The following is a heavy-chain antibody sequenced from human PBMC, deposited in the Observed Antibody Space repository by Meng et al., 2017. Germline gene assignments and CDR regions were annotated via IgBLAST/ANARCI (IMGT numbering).Heavy chain of an antibody. CDR1: GGSFSGYY. CDR3: ARGVRLPDY. V-gene: IGHV4-34*01. D-gene: IGHD2-15*01. CDR2: INHSGST. Sequence: QVQLRRWGAGLLKPSETLSLTCAVYGGSFSGYYWSWIRQPPGKGLEWIGEINHSGSTNYNPSLKSRVTISVDTSKNQFSLKLSSVTAADTAVYYCARGVRLPDYWGQGTLVTVSS. J-gene: IGHJ4*02.